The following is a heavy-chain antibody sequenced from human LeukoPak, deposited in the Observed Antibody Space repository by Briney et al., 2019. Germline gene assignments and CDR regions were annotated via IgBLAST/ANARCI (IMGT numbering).Heavy chain of an antibody. J-gene: IGHJ4*02. CDR2: LFHSGTP. CDR3: ARRRGWKQQLVYFDY. CDR1: GGSISSYY. V-gene: IGHV4-59*08. Sequence: SETLSLTCTVSGGSISSYYWSWIRQPPGKGLEWIGYLFHSGTPRYNPSLKSRVTISADTSKNQFFLPLNSTTAADTAVYFCARRRGWKQQLVYFDYWGQGTLATVSS. D-gene: IGHD6-13*01.